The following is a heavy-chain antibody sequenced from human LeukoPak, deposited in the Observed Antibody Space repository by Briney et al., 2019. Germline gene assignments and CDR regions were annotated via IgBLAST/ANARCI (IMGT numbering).Heavy chain of an antibody. Sequence: SGGSLRLSCATSGITFSSYSMKWVRQAPGKGLEWVAVMSYEGSNKYYAEPVKGRFTISRDNSKNTLYLQMNSLRAEDTAVYYCARSVGGVIIDYALDIWGQGTMVAVSS. D-gene: IGHD3-3*01. J-gene: IGHJ3*02. CDR1: GITFSSYS. CDR3: ARSVGGVIIDYALDI. CDR2: MSYEGSNK. V-gene: IGHV3-30*03.